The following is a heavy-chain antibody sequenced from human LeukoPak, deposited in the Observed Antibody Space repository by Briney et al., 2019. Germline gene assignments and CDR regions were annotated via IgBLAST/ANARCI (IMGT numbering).Heavy chain of an antibody. V-gene: IGHV4-4*08. D-gene: IGHD5-24*01. CDR2: IYHSGSI. Sequence: SETLSLICTVSGASTRSDYWTWIRQPPGKGLEWIAYIYHSGSINSNPSLRSRVTISLDTSKSQFSLRLTSVTAADMAVYYCARENREGDGYSFDFWGQGTLVTVSS. CDR3: ARENREGDGYSFDF. CDR1: GASTRSDY. J-gene: IGHJ4*02.